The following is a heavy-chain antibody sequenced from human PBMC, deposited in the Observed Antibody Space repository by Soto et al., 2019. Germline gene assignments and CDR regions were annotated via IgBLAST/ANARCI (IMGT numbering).Heavy chain of an antibody. Sequence: HPGGSLRLSCAASGFTFSSYAMSWVRQAPGKGLEWVSAISGSGGSTYYADSVKGRFTISRDNSKNTLYLQMNRLRAEDTAVYYCANDLTVAAHYYSYYMDVWGKGTTVTVSS. D-gene: IGHD6-19*01. V-gene: IGHV3-23*01. CDR1: GFTFSSYA. CDR2: ISGSGGST. J-gene: IGHJ6*03. CDR3: ANDLTVAAHYYSYYMDV.